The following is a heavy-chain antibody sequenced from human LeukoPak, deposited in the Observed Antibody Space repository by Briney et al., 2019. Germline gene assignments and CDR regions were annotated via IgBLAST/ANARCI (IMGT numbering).Heavy chain of an antibody. CDR3: ARDDGSSWYAPVY. D-gene: IGHD6-13*01. CDR2: IWYEGSNK. J-gene: IGHJ4*02. CDR1: GFTFSSYG. Sequence: GGSLRLSCAASGFTFSSYGMHWVRQAPGKGLEGVAVIWYEGSNKYYADSVKGRFTISRDNSKTTLYLQMNSLRAEDTAVYYCARDDGSSWYAPVYWGQGTLVTVS. V-gene: IGHV3-33*01.